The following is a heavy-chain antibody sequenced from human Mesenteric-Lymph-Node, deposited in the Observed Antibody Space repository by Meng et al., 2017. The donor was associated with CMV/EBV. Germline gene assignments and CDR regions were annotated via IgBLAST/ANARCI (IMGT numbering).Heavy chain of an antibody. D-gene: IGHD4-11*01. J-gene: IGHJ4*02. V-gene: IGHV3-48*04. CDR2: IRGGGSPI. CDR3: ARDVHKYSSGGSFDY. Sequence: GGSLRLSCVASGFTFGDFSMNWVRQAPGKGLEWVSYIRGGGSPIYYADSVKGRFTISRDNAHNSLYLQMNSLRAEDTAVYYCARDVHKYSSGGSFDYWGQGTLVTVSS. CDR1: GFTFGDFS.